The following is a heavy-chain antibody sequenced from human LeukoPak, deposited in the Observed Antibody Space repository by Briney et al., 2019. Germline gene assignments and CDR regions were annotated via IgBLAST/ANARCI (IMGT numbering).Heavy chain of an antibody. J-gene: IGHJ4*02. CDR1: GYTFTSYG. D-gene: IGHD1-26*01. V-gene: IGHV1-18*01. CDR2: ISPYNGNT. Sequence: ASVKVSCKASGYTFTSYGISWVRQAPGQGLEWMGWISPYNGNTNYAPKLQDRVSMTTDTSTSTAYMELRRLRSDDTAVYYCAKETSGSYIGTCDSWGQGTLVTVSS. CDR3: AKETSGSYIGTCDS.